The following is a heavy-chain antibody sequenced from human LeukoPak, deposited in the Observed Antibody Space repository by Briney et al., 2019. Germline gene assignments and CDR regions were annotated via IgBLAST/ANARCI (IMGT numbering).Heavy chain of an antibody. J-gene: IGHJ3*01. CDR2: IKSDGSET. CDR1: RFTFSNHY. CDR3: ARNLVHLWNVFDF. V-gene: IGHV3-7*01. D-gene: IGHD5-18*01. Sequence: GGSLKLSCVASRFTFSNHYMSWVRQAPGKGLEWVATIKSDGSETFYVDSVKGRFTVSRDNAKNSLYLQMSSLRAEDTAVYHCARNLVHLWNVFDFWGLGTMVTVSS.